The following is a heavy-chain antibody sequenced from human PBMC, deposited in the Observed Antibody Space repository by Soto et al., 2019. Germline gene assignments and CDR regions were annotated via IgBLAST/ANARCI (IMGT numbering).Heavy chain of an antibody. CDR3: ARDVNDYVWGSYRFDY. D-gene: IGHD3-16*02. J-gene: IGHJ4*02. V-gene: IGHV3-30-3*01. CDR1: GFTFSSYA. CDR2: ISYDGSNK. Sequence: GGSLRLSCAASGFTFSSYAMSWVRQAPGKGLEWVAVISYDGSNKYYADSVKGRFTISRDNSKNTLYLQMNSLRAEDTAVYYCARDVNDYVWGSYRFDYWGQGTLVTVSS.